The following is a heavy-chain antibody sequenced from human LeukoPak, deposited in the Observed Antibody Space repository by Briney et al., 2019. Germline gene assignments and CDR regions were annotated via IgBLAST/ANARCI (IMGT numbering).Heavy chain of an antibody. D-gene: IGHD6-13*01. V-gene: IGHV1-69*13. CDR3: ARAVIAAAGISSYYYGMDV. J-gene: IGHJ6*04. CDR2: IIPIFGTA. CDR1: GGTFSSYA. Sequence: ASVKVSCTASGGTFSSYAISWVRQAPGQGLEWMGGIIPIFGTANYAQKFQGRVTITADESTSTAYMELSSLRSEDTAVYYCARAVIAAAGISSYYYGMDVWGKGTTVTVSS.